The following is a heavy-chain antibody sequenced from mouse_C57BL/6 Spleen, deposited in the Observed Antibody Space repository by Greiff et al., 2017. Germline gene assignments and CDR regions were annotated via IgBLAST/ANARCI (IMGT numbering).Heavy chain of an antibody. CDR1: GYTFTDYN. V-gene: IGHV1-22*01. CDR3: ARGRDGSYKYYFDV. D-gene: IGHD1-1*02. CDR2: INPNNGGT. Sequence: VQLQQPGPELVKPGASVKMSCKASGYTFTDYNMHWVKQSHGKSLEWIGYINPNNGGTSYNQKFKGKATLTVNKSSSTAYMELRSLTSEDSAVYYCARGRDGSYKYYFDVWGTGTTLTVSS. J-gene: IGHJ2*01.